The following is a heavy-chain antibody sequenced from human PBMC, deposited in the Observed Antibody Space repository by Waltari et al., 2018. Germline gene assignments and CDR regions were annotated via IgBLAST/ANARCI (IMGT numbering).Heavy chain of an antibody. Sequence: EVQLVESGGGLVQPGGFLRLCCAASGFTFAHFAMHWVRLVAGRGLEWVAVISLNVGTIAYADYVKGRFTSARDNTKSSLHLQMHSLRTEDTAVYYCAKDMRLRGILITSVDFWGQGIPVTVSS. CDR1: GFTFAHFA. V-gene: IGHV3-9*01. CDR2: ISLNVGTI. CDR3: AKDMRLRGILITSVDF. D-gene: IGHD3-10*01. J-gene: IGHJ4*02.